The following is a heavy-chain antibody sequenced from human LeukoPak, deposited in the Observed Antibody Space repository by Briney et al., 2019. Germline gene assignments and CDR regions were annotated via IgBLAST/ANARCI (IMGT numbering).Heavy chain of an antibody. D-gene: IGHD1-26*01. V-gene: IGHV3-7*01. Sequence: GGSLRLSCVVPGFTFSLYWMNWVRQAPGKGLEWVANIKQDGSEEYYVDSVKGRFTISRDNAKNSLYLQMNSLRVEDTAVYYCARDRGQVGVTGGFYYDYWGQGTLVTVSS. CDR3: ARDRGQVGVTGGFYYDY. CDR2: IKQDGSEE. CDR1: GFTFSLYW. J-gene: IGHJ4*02.